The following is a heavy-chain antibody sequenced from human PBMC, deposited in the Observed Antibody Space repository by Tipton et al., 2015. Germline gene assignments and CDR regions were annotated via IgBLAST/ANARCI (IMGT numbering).Heavy chain of an antibody. CDR1: AYSISSDYY. J-gene: IGHJ4*02. CDR3: ACQDYDSLTRDYQTVDY. Sequence: TLSLTCAVSAYSISSDYYWGWIRQPPGKGLEWIGSISHSGNTYYNPSLKSRVTMSRDTPKNQFSLKLTSVTAADTAVYYCACQDYDSLTRDYQTVDYWVQGTLVTVSS. D-gene: IGHD3-9*01. V-gene: IGHV4-38-2*01. CDR2: ISHSGNT.